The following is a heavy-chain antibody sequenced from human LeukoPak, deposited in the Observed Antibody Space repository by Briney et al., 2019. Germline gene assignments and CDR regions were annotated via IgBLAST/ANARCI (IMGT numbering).Heavy chain of an antibody. Sequence: PSEALSLTCTVSGGSITSYYWTWIRQPPGKGLEWIGRIYVPETTNYNPSLKSRVTMSVDTSKSQFSLKLTSVTAADTAVYYCAKSTPNSNYLDYCGQGILVTVSS. V-gene: IGHV4-4*07. CDR2: IYVPETT. D-gene: IGHD2/OR15-2a*01. CDR3: AKSTPNSNYLDY. J-gene: IGHJ4*02. CDR1: GGSITSYY.